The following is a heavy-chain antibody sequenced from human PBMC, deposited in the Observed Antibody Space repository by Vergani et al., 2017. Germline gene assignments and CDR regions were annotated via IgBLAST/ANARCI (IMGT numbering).Heavy chain of an antibody. CDR1: GFIFSDYN. CDR2: ISGRSSYV. J-gene: IGHJ4*02. CDR3: ARQSRDVFCTNGVCPLGY. D-gene: IGHD2-8*01. Sequence: EVQLLESGGDLVQPGGSLRLSCETSGFIFSDYNLNWVRQAPGSGLEWVASISGRSSYVNYAVSVKGRFTISRDNAKNSLHLQMNNLRAEDTAVYYCARQSRDVFCTNGVCPLGYWGQGALVTVSS. V-gene: IGHV3-21*01.